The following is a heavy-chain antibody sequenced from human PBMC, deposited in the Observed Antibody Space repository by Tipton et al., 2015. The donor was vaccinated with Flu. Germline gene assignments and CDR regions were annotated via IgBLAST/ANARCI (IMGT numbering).Heavy chain of an antibody. V-gene: IGHV4-61*02. Sequence: TLSLTCNVSGASISSGSYYWSWIRQPAGKGLEWVGRFHSNGFNDYNSSLESRVTVSVDTSKNQFSLSLKSVTAADTAVYYCARDGRPYCSPTGCHSPHVFDIWGQGAKVIVSS. CDR1: GASISSGSYY. CDR3: ARDGRPYCSPTGCHSPHVFDI. CDR2: FHSNGFN. J-gene: IGHJ3*02. D-gene: IGHD2-2*02.